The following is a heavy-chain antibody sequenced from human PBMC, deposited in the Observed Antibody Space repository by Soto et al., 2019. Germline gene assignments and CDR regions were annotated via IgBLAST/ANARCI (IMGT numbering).Heavy chain of an antibody. CDR1: GGSFSGYY. V-gene: IGHV4-34*01. Sequence: QVQLQQWGAGLLKPSETLSLTCAVYGGSFSGYYWSWIRQPPGKGLEWIGEINHSGSTNYNPSLNSRVTISVDTSKNQFSLKLSSVTAADTAVYYCARNVPGRSYYYYYMDVWGKGTTVTVSS. J-gene: IGHJ6*03. D-gene: IGHD1-1*01. CDR3: ARNVPGRSYYYYYMDV. CDR2: INHSGST.